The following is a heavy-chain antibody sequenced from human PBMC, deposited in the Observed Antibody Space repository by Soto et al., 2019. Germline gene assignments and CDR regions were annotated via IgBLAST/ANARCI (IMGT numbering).Heavy chain of an antibody. J-gene: IGHJ6*02. CDR1: GYSFTSYW. D-gene: IGHD5-12*01. V-gene: IGHV5-10-1*01. CDR2: IDPSDSYT. CDR3: ARLAMATRRGYYGMDV. Sequence: PGETLKISCKGSGYSFTSYWISWVRQMPGKGQEWMGRIDPSDSYTNYSPSFQGHITISADKSISTAYLQWSSLKASDTAMYYCARLAMATRRGYYGMDVWGQGTTVTVSS.